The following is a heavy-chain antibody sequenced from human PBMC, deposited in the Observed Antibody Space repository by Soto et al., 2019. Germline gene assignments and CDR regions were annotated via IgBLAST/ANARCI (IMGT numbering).Heavy chain of an antibody. Sequence: QVQLVESGGGVVQPGRSLSLSCAASGFTFSSYGMHWVRQAPGKGLEWVAVISYDGSNKYYADSVKGRFTISRDNSKNTLYLQMNSLRAEDTAVYYCANLTRAYWGQGTLVTVSS. CDR1: GFTFSSYG. CDR2: ISYDGSNK. CDR3: ANLTRAY. V-gene: IGHV3-30*18. J-gene: IGHJ4*02.